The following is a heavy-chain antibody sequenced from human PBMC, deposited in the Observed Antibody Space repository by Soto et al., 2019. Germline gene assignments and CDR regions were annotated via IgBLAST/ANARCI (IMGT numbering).Heavy chain of an antibody. CDR2: IYWDDDK. V-gene: IGHV2-5*02. CDR1: GFSLTRGVG. CDR3: AHQPLTTTGAFDP. D-gene: IGHD4-17*01. Sequence: QITLKESGPALVKPTQTLTLTCTFSGFSLTRGVGVAWIRQPPGKALEWLALIYWDDDKRYSSSLKSRLTITNDTSKHQVVLIMTTMDPVDTATYYCAHQPLTTTGAFDPWGQGTLVTVSS. J-gene: IGHJ5*02.